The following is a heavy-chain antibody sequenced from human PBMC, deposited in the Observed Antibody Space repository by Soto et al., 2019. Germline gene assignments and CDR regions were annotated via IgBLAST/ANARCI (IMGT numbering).Heavy chain of an antibody. D-gene: IGHD4-4*01. V-gene: IGHV3-30*18. J-gene: IGHJ6*02. CDR3: AKIKACKDHDYSTQHYDYGMDV. CDR1: GFTFSSYV. Sequence: PGGALRLSCAASGFTFSSYVMHWVRQAPGKGLEWVAVISYDGSNKYYADSVKGRFTISRDNSKNTLYLQMNSLRAEDTAVYYCAKIKACKDHDYSTQHYDYGMDVWGQGTTVTVSS. CDR2: ISYDGSNK.